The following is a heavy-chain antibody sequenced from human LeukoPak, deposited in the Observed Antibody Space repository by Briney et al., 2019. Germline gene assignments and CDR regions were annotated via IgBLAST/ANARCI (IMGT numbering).Heavy chain of an antibody. CDR3: ARVFSSSSDV. CDR1: GFSFSRHN. CDR2: IGSDGSYI. D-gene: IGHD6-6*01. V-gene: IGHV3-21*01. Sequence: GGSLRLSCAASGFSFSRHNMNWVRQAPMKGLEWVSSIGSDGSYIYYADSVQGRFTISRDNAKNSLYLQMNSLRAEDTAVYYCARVFSSSSDVWGQGTTVTVSS. J-gene: IGHJ6*02.